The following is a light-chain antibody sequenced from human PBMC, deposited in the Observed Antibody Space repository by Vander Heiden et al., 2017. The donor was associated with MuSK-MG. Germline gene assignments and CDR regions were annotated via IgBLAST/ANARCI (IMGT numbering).Light chain of an antibody. CDR1: QSVGAD. Sequence: EIVMTQSPATLSVSPGERATLSCRASQSVGADLAWYQHRPGQAPRILIYDASTRVTGIPARFSGSGSGTEFTLTISSLQSEDFAVYYCQHYNNWPLTFGGGTKVEIK. CDR3: QHYNNWPLT. CDR2: DAS. V-gene: IGKV3-15*01. J-gene: IGKJ4*01.